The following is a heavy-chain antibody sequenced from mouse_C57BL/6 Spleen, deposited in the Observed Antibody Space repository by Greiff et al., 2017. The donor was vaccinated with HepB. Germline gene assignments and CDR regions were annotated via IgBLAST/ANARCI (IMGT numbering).Heavy chain of an antibody. D-gene: IGHD1-1*01. CDR3: ARIKKIVATYFGY. J-gene: IGHJ2*01. CDR2: TNPTNGRT. CDR1: GYTFTSYW. V-gene: IGHV1S81*02. Sequence: QVQLQQPGADLVKAGASVKMSCKASGYTFTSYWMHWVKQRLGPGLEWFAETNPTNGRTYYNEKFKSKATLTVDNSSSTAYMLLSDRTFEDSAVYYCARIKKIVATYFGYWGQGTTLTVSS.